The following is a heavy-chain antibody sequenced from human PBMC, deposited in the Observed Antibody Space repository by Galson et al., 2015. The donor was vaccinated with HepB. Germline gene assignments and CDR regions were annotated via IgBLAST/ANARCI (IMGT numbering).Heavy chain of an antibody. CDR3: AKDPNYDITLGVLDV. J-gene: IGHJ6*04. V-gene: IGHV3-30*18. CDR2: ISYDGSNK. CDR1: GFTFSSYG. D-gene: IGHD3-9*01. Sequence: SLRLSCAASGFTFSSYGMHWVRQAPGKGPEWVAVISYDGSNKYYADSVKGRFTISRDNSKNTLYLQMNSLRAEDTAVYYCAKDPNYDITLGVLDVWGRGTTVTVSS.